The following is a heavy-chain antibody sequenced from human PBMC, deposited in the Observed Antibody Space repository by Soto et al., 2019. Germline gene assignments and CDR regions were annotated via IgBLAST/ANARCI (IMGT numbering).Heavy chain of an antibody. D-gene: IGHD4-17*01. CDR3: AKDSEFGDYGGMKY. V-gene: IGHV3-30*18. J-gene: IGHJ4*02. CDR2: ISYDGSNK. Sequence: GGSLRLSCAASGFTFGSYGMHWVRQAPGKGLEWVAVISYDGSNKYYADSVKGRFTISRDNYKNTLYLQMNSLRAEDTAVYYCAKDSEFGDYGGMKYWGQGTLVTVSS. CDR1: GFTFGSYG.